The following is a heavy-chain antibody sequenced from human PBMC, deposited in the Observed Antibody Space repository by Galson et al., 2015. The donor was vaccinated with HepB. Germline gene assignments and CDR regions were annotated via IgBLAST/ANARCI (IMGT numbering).Heavy chain of an antibody. CDR2: INPNSGGT. Sequence: SVKVSCKASGYTFTGYYMHWVRQAPGQGLEWMGWINPNSGGTNYAQKFQGRVTMTRDTSISTAYMELSRLRSDDTAVYYCARHLNYYEYYYGMDVWGQGTTVTVSS. D-gene: IGHD3-22*01. CDR3: ARHLNYYEYYYGMDV. J-gene: IGHJ6*02. V-gene: IGHV1-2*02. CDR1: GYTFTGYY.